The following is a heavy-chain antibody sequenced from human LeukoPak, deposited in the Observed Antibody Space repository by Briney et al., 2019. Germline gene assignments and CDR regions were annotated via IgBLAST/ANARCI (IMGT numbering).Heavy chain of an antibody. Sequence: PGGSLTLSCAASGFSFSSSAMSWVRQAPGKGLEWVSGISGRGGDTYYAASVKRRFNISRDNSKNTLNLQMNSLRAEDTAVYYCAKGGNGCCSNGICSPRVVAAIDYWGQGALVSVSS. CDR1: GFSFSSSA. V-gene: IGHV3-23*01. J-gene: IGHJ4*02. CDR2: ISGRGGDT. CDR3: AKGGNGCCSNGICSPRVVAAIDY. D-gene: IGHD2-8*01.